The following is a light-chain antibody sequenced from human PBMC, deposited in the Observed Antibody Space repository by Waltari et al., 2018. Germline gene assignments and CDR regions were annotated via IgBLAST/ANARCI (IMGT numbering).Light chain of an antibody. J-gene: IGKJ4*01. CDR3: QQRSNWPLT. CDR2: SAS. V-gene: IGKV3-11*01. CDR1: QSVSSS. Sequence: EIVLTQSPATLSLSPGERATLSCRASQSVSSSLAWYQQQPGQAPRLLIYSASNRATGIPARFSGSGSGTDFTLTISNLEPEDFAVYYCQQRSNWPLTFGGGTKVEIK.